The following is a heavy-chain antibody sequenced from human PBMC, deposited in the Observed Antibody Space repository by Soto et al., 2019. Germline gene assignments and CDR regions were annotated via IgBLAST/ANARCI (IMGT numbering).Heavy chain of an antibody. CDR1: GGSFSGYY. CDR3: ARDKYMTTIYYYYGMDV. CDR2: INHSGST. J-gene: IGHJ6*02. V-gene: IGHV4-34*01. Sequence: PSETLSLTCAVYGGSFSGYYLSWIRQPPGKGLEWIGEINHSGSTNYNPSLKSRVTISVDTSKNQFSLKLSSVTAADTAVYYCARDKYMTTIYYYYGMDVWGQGTTVTVSS. D-gene: IGHD4-17*01.